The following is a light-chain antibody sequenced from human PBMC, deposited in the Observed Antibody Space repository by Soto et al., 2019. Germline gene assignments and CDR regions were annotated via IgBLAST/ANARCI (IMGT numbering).Light chain of an antibody. J-gene: IGKJ1*01. V-gene: IGKV3-20*01. Sequence: ELLLTQSPGTLSLSPGARATLSCRASQSVSSSYLAWYQQKPGQAPRLLIYGASSRATGIPDRFSGSGSGTDLTLTISRLEPEDVEVYYGQQYGSSPWTFGQGTKVDIK. CDR3: QQYGSSPWT. CDR2: GAS. CDR1: QSVSSSY.